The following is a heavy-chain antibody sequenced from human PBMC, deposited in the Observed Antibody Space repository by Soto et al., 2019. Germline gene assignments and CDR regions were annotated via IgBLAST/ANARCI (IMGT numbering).Heavy chain of an antibody. Sequence: QVHLVQSGAEVKKPGSSVKVSCKAPGGTFSNHAINWVRQAPGQGLEWMGRIIPIFTTANYAQKFQRRGTMTAHESTITAYLELSSLKHDDTAVYYCATEVATDGTFREDVFDIWGQGTLVTVSS. CDR1: GGTFSNHA. J-gene: IGHJ3*02. D-gene: IGHD6-13*01. CDR3: ATEVATDGTFREDVFDI. CDR2: IIPIFTTA. V-gene: IGHV1-69*12.